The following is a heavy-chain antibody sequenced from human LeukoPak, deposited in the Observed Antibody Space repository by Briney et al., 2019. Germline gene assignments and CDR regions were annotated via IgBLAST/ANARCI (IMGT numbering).Heavy chain of an antibody. D-gene: IGHD5-18*01. CDR2: IRHDGSNK. J-gene: IGHJ6*03. CDR3: ASRGYSYGQYYMDV. Sequence: PGGPLRLSCAASGFTFSNYGMHWVRQAPGKGLEWVAFIRHDGSNKYYGDSVKGRFTISRDNSRNTLYLQMNSLRAEDAAVYYCASRGYSYGQYYMDVWGKGTTVTISS. CDR1: GFTFSNYG. V-gene: IGHV3-30*02.